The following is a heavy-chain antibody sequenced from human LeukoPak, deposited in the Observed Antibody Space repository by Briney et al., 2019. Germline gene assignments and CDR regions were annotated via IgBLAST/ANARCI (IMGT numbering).Heavy chain of an antibody. D-gene: IGHD4-17*01. J-gene: IGHJ6*02. Sequence: GGSLRLSCAASGFTFSSYPMRWVRQAPGKGLEWVSLISYDGTKKYYADSVKGRFTISRDNSKNMFYEQINSLRPEDTAVYFCARGFPYDDTTEGYYYLMDVWGQGTTVTVSS. CDR3: ARGFPYDDTTEGYYYLMDV. V-gene: IGHV3-30-3*01. CDR2: ISYDGTKK. CDR1: GFTFSSYP.